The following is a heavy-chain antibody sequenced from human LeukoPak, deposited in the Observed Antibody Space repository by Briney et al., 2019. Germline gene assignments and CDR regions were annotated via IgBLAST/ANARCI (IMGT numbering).Heavy chain of an antibody. CDR1: GASISNSAYY. V-gene: IGHV4-39*01. CDR2: VHYSGST. D-gene: IGHD3-3*01. CDR3: ARLFFVIDT. J-gene: IGHJ5*02. Sequence: SETLSLSCTVSGASISNSAYYWLWIRQPPGEGLECIGTVHYSGSTFYNPSLKSRVNISVDTSKNQFSLQLSSVTAADTAVYYCARLFFVIDTWGQGTLVTVSS.